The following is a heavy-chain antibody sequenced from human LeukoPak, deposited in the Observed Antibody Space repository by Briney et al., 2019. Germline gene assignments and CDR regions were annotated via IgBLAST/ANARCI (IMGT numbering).Heavy chain of an antibody. J-gene: IGHJ4*02. V-gene: IGHV4-39*07. CDR2: INYSGST. CDR3: ARDYPRFFDY. CDR1: GGSISSSSYY. D-gene: IGHD3-16*02. Sequence: SETLSLTCTVSGGSISSSSYYWGWIRQPPGKGLEWIGSINYSGSTYYNPSLKSRVTISVDTSKNQFSLKLSSVTAADTAVYYCARDYPRFFDYWGQGTLVTVSS.